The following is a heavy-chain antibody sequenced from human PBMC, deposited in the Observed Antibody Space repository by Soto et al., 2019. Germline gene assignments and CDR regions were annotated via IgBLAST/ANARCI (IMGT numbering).Heavy chain of an antibody. J-gene: IGHJ6*01. CDR3: ARAIGDLPGYNIDDHYGLGV. V-gene: IGHV1-69*01. CDR2: IVPMFGTT. CDR1: GGSFSTFA. Sequence: QVQLVQSGAEVKKPGSSVKVSCKASGGSFSTFAFGWVRQAPGQGIEWMGGIVPMFGTTDYAQRFEGRVTFPADDSTSTAYMELSSLTSEDTAVYYCARAIGDLPGYNIDDHYGLGVWGQGTTVTVSS. D-gene: IGHD5-12*01.